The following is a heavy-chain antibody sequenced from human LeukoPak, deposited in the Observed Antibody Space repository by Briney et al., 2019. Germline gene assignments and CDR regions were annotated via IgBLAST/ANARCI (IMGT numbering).Heavy chain of an antibody. Sequence: GGFLRLSCAASEFALSSYSMNWVRQAPGQGLGWVSSISSSISYRYYADSVKGRFTISRDNANNSLYLQMNSLRAEDTAVYYCARGSTTALGRYMDVWGKGTTVTVSS. CDR3: ARGSTTALGRYMDV. CDR2: ISSSISYR. V-gene: IGHV3-21*01. J-gene: IGHJ6*03. D-gene: IGHD4-11*01. CDR1: EFALSSYS.